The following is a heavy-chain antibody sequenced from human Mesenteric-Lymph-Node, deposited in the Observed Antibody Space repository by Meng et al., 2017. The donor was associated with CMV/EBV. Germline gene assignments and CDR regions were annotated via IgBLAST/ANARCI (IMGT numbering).Heavy chain of an antibody. D-gene: IGHD5-24*01. CDR1: AYTFTDYY. J-gene: IGHJ4*02. V-gene: IGHV1-2*02. CDR2: INPNGGGS. CDR3: ARERGRRDGYNFPYY. Sequence: ASVKVSCKASAYTFTDYYMHWVRQAPGQGLEWMGWINPNGGGSKSAERFQGRVTMTRDTSISTAYMELSRLTSDDTAVYYCARERGRRDGYNFPYYWGQGTLVTVSS.